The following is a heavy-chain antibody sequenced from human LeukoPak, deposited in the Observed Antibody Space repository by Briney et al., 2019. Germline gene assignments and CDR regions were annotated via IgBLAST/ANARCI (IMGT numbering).Heavy chain of an antibody. CDR3: ARALYGSGARNAFDI. D-gene: IGHD3-10*01. CDR2: IYTSGST. CDR1: GGSLSSYY. Sequence: SETLSLTCTVSGGSLSSYYWSWIRQPAGKGLEWIGRIYTSGSTNYNPSLKSRVTMSVDTSKNQFSLKLSSVTAADTAVYYCARALYGSGARNAFDIWGQGTMVSVSS. J-gene: IGHJ3*02. V-gene: IGHV4-4*07.